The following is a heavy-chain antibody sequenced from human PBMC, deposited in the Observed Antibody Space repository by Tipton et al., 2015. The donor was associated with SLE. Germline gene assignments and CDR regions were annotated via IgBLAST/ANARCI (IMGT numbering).Heavy chain of an antibody. CDR2: IRSKANSYAT. D-gene: IGHD6-13*01. CDR1: GFTFSGSA. Sequence: SLRLSCAASGFTFSGSAMHWVRQASGKGLEWVGRIRSKANSYATAYAASVKGRFTISRDDSKNTAYLQMNSLKTEDTAVYYCTRLLAAAGTDYWGQGTLVTVSS. V-gene: IGHV3-73*01. J-gene: IGHJ4*02. CDR3: TRLLAAAGTDY.